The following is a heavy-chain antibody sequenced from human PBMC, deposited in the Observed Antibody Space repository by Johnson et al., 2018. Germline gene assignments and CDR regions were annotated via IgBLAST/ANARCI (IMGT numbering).Heavy chain of an antibody. Sequence: VQLVESGGGLVQPGGSLRLSCAASGFTFSSYSMNWVRQAPGKGLEWVSYISSSSSTIYYADSVKGRFTISRDNAKKSLYLQMKSLGDEDTAVYYCARGHYYYYGMDVWGQGTTVTVSS. CDR1: GFTFSSYS. CDR3: ARGHYYYYGMDV. V-gene: IGHV3-48*02. J-gene: IGHJ6*02. CDR2: ISSSSSTI.